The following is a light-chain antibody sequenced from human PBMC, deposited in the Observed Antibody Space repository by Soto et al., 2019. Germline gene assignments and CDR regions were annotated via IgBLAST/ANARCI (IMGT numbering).Light chain of an antibody. Sequence: EIVLTQSPGTLSLSPGEGATLSCRASQSVSTNFFAWYQQKPGQAPRLLIYGASTRATGIPDRFSGSGSGTDFTLIISRLEPVDLAVYYCQLYGRTSWTFGQGTKVETK. J-gene: IGKJ1*01. CDR2: GAS. CDR3: QLYGRTSWT. CDR1: QSVSTNF. V-gene: IGKV3-20*01.